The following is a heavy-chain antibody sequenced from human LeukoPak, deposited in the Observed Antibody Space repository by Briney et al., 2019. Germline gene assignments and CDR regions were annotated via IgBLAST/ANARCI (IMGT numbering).Heavy chain of an antibody. D-gene: IGHD2-21*02. CDR3: ARDPRGEIMVATAIRWYFQH. V-gene: IGHV3-21*01. Sequence: GGSLRLSCAASGFTFSSYSMNWVRQAPGKGLEWVSSISSSSSYIYYADSVKGRFTISRDNAKNSLYLQMNSLRAEDTAVYYCARDPRGEIMVATAIRWYFQHWGQGTLVTVSS. J-gene: IGHJ1*01. CDR2: ISSSSSYI. CDR1: GFTFSSYS.